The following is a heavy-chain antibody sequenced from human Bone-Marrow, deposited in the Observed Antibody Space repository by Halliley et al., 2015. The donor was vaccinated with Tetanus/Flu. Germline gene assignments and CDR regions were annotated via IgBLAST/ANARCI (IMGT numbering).Heavy chain of an antibody. Sequence: TLSLTCTVSGGSVRSSDYYWGWIRQPPEKGLEWIGSIHYSGSTYNNPSLKSRVTISGDTSKNQSTLRLSSVTAADTAVYYCARENYNYYGLDVWGQGTTVTVSS. J-gene: IGHJ6*02. V-gene: IGHV4-39*02. CDR3: ARENYNYYGLDV. CDR2: IHYSGST. CDR1: GGSVRSSDYY.